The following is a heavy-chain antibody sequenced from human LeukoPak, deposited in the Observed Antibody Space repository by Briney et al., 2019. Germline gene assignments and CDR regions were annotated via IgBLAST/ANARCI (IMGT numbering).Heavy chain of an antibody. CDR3: PADLRRTYRDSRDYLLSDS. Sequence: GGSLRLSCAASGFTFSSVWMSWVRQAPGKGLEWVGRIKSKIDGDQPEYAAPVKGNFTISRDDSKETLYLQMHSLKTEDTAVYYCPADLRRTYRDSRDYLLSDSWGQGTLVTVSS. J-gene: IGHJ4*02. V-gene: IGHV3-15*01. CDR1: GFTFSSVW. CDR2: IKSKIDGDQP. D-gene: IGHD3-22*01.